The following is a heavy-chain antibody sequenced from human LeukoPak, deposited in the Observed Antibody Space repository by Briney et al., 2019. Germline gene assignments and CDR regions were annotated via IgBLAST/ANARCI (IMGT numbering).Heavy chain of an antibody. J-gene: IGHJ5*02. CDR1: GYTFTSYG. V-gene: IGHV1-18*01. CDR3: ARVDYSSGWLYNWFDP. D-gene: IGHD6-19*01. Sequence: GASAKLSCTASGYTFTSYGISWVRQAPGQGLEWMGWISAHNGNTNYAQKLQGRVTMTTDTSTSTAYRELRSLRSDDTAVYYCARVDYSSGWLYNWFDPWGQGTLVTVSS. CDR2: ISAHNGNT.